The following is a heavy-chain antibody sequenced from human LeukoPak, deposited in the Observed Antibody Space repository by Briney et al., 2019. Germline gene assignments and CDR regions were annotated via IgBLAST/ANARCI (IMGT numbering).Heavy chain of an antibody. Sequence: GSLGLSCAASGFTFSSYAMHWVRQAPGKGLEWVSAISGSGGATHYADSVKGRFTISRDNSKNTVYLQLNSLRAEDTAVYYCAKLLRAGRLLTISLDSWGQGTLVTVSS. CDR2: ISGSGGAT. V-gene: IGHV3-23*01. J-gene: IGHJ4*02. CDR3: AKLLRAGRLLTISLDS. CDR1: GFTFSSYA. D-gene: IGHD3-10*01.